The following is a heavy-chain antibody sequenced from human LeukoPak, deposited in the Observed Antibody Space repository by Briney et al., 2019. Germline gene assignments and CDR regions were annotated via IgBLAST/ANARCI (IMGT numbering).Heavy chain of an antibody. J-gene: IGHJ6*02. CDR1: GFAFKDYA. CDR3: AKALAAAGHYYYYGMDV. D-gene: IGHD6-13*01. Sequence: GGSLRLSCTASGFAFKDYAMYWVRQAPGKGLEWVSGISWRSESIAYAESVEGRFTISRDNSKNTLYLQMNSLRAEDTAVYYCAKALAAAGHYYYYGMDVWGQGTTVTVSS. CDR2: ISWRSESI. V-gene: IGHV3-9*01.